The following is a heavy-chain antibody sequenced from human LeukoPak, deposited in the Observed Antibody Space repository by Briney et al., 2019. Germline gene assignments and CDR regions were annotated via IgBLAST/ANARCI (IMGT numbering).Heavy chain of an antibody. D-gene: IGHD6-13*01. Sequence: GGSLRLSCAASGFTFSSYAMSWVRQAPGKGLEWVSAISGSGDTTYYPDSVKGRLTISRDNSKNTLYLQMSSLRAEDTAVYYCAKAGYSSSWPFDYWGQGTLVIVSS. CDR2: ISGSGDTT. CDR3: AKAGYSSSWPFDY. V-gene: IGHV3-23*01. CDR1: GFTFSSYA. J-gene: IGHJ4*02.